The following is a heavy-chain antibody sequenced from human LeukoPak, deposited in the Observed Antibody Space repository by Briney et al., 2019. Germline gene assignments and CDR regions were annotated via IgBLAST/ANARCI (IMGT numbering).Heavy chain of an antibody. J-gene: IGHJ4*02. V-gene: IGHV3-30-3*01. CDR2: MSYDGSNK. D-gene: IGHD2-15*01. CDR1: GFTFSRFA. Sequence: GRSLRLSCAASGFTFSRFAMQWVRHAPGKGLEWGAIMSYDGSNKYYADPVKGRFTISRDNSKNTLYLQMNSLRVEDTAVYYCARVDPEWVVVVAATYWGQGTLVSVSS. CDR3: ARVDPEWVVVVAATY.